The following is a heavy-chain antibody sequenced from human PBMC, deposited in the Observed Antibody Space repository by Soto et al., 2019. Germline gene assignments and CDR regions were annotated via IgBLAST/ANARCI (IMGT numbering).Heavy chain of an antibody. D-gene: IGHD3-9*01. CDR1: GFPFSSYW. Sequence: EVQLVESGGDLVQRGGSLRLSCAASGFPFSSYWMHWVRHTPGKGLDWVARISGDGVTTYYADSVTGRFTVSRDIAKDTLSLQISGLRAEDTAVYYCAREYYGLLTGYYTDYWGQGTLVSVSS. J-gene: IGHJ4*02. CDR2: ISGDGVTT. V-gene: IGHV3-74*01. CDR3: AREYYGLLTGYYTDY.